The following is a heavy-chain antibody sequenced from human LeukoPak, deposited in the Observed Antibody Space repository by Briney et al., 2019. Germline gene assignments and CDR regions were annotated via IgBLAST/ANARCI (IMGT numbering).Heavy chain of an antibody. CDR3: AREGGFYRPLDY. J-gene: IGHJ4*02. CDR2: VHLDGRT. V-gene: IGHV4-4*02. D-gene: IGHD3-3*01. CDR1: GGSVINTNW. Sequence: SETLSLTCGVSGGSVINTNWWTWVRQPPGKGLEWIGEVHLDGRTNYNPSLESRLTMSVDVSENQVSLKLTSVTAADTAVYYCAREGGFYRPLDYPGQGTLVTVSS.